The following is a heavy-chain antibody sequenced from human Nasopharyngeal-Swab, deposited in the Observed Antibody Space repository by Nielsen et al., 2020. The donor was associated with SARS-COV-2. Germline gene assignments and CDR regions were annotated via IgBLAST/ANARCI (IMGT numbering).Heavy chain of an antibody. V-gene: IGHV4-39*07. Sequence: SGTLSLTCSVSGASIRTSTYYWGWIPQSPEKGPQWIGTVFYTGPYHNPSLQSRVTISVDASKSQFSLKLTSVTAADTAVYYCVRDESGDYLGLPFDYWGQGTLVTVSS. CDR1: GASIRTSTYY. D-gene: IGHD4-17*01. J-gene: IGHJ4*02. CDR3: VRDESGDYLGLPFDY. CDR2: VFYTGP.